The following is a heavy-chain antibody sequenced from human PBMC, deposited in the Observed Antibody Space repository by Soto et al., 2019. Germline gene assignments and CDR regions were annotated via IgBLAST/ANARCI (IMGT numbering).Heavy chain of an antibody. J-gene: IGHJ6*03. CDR3: ARVGERLVATIGYYYMDV. CDR1: GYTFTSYD. D-gene: IGHD5-12*01. V-gene: IGHV1-8*01. Sequence: GASVKVSCKASGYTFTSYDINWVRQATGQGLEWMGWMNPNSGNTGYAQKFQGRVTMTRNTSISTAYMELSSLRSEDTAVYYCARVGERLVATIGYYYMDVWGKGTTVTVSS. CDR2: MNPNSGNT.